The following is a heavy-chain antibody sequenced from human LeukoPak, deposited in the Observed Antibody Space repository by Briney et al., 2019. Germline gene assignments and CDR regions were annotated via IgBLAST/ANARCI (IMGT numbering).Heavy chain of an antibody. CDR2: INHSGST. J-gene: IGHJ4*02. CDR3: ARGHISPSKTVTYYFDY. V-gene: IGHV4-34*01. D-gene: IGHD4-17*01. CDR1: GGSFSGYY. Sequence: TSETLSLTCAVYGGSFSGYYWSWIRQPPGKGLEWIGEINHSGSTNYNPSLKSRVTISVDTSKNQFSLKLSSVTAADTAVYYCARGHISPSKTVTYYFDYWGQGTLVTVSS.